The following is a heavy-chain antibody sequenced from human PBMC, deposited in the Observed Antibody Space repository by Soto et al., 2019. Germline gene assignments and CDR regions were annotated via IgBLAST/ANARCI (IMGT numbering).Heavy chain of an antibody. J-gene: IGHJ5*02. Sequence: SETLSLTCGVSGGTVASSHWWSWVRQSPGRGLEWIGNVYHTGDTNFNPSLQSRVTFSVDKSNNQFSLRLTSVTAADTAVYFCAREIVAAGGNNYFDPWGPGTLVTVSS. D-gene: IGHD6-19*01. CDR3: AREIVAAGGNNYFDP. CDR2: VYHTGDT. CDR1: GGTVASSHW. V-gene: IGHV4-4*02.